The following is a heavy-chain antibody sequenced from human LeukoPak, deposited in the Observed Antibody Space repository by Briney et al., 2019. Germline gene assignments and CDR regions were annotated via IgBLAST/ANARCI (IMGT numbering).Heavy chain of an antibody. D-gene: IGHD6-19*01. J-gene: IGHJ4*02. CDR1: GFTFSSYA. CDR2: ISGSGGST. CDR3: AKDHYGSGWYKYYFDY. V-gene: IGHV3-23*01. Sequence: GGSLRLSCAASGFTFSSYAMSWVRQAPGKGLEWVSAISGSGGSTYYADSVKGRFTISRDNSKNTLYLQLNSLRAEDTAVYYCAKDHYGSGWYKYYFDYWGQGTLVTVSS.